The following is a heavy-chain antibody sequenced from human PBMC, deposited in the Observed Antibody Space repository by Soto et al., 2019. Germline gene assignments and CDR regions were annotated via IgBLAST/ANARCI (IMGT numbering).Heavy chain of an antibody. D-gene: IGHD3-3*01. J-gene: IGHJ3*01. CDR1: GGSISTDSYN. CDR3: ARFFGNAFDV. V-gene: IGHV4-39*02. CDR2: IYYDGTP. Sequence: QLQLQESGPGLVKPSETLSLTCSVSGGSISTDSYNWDWIRQSPGKGLEWIGTIYYDGTPSYNPSLKSQVTISVDTSRNHFSLKVKSVTAADTAMYYCARFFGNAFDVWVQGTMVKVSS.